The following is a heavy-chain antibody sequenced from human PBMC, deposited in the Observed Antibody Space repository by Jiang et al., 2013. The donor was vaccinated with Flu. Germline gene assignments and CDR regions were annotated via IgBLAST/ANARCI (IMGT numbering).Heavy chain of an antibody. CDR3: AKEGPSPDWFDP. CDR2: ISYDGSNK. Sequence: RSLRLSCAASGFTFSSYGMHWVRQAPGKGLEWVAVISYDGSNKYYADSVKGRFTISRDNSKNTLYLQMNSLRAEDTAVYYCAKEGPSPDWFDPWGQGTLVTVSS. V-gene: IGHV3-30*18. CDR1: GFTFSSYG. J-gene: IGHJ5*02.